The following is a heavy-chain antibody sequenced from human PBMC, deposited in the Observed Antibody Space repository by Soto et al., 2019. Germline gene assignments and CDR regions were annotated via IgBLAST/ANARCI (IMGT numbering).Heavy chain of an antibody. J-gene: IGHJ4*02. D-gene: IGHD3-22*01. CDR2: IYYSGST. Sequence: TSETLSLTCTVSGGSISSYYWSWIRQPPGKGLEWIGYIYYSGSTNYNPSLKSRVTISVDTSKNQFSLKLSSVTAADTAVYYCAREEAAADDYYDSSGFDYWGQGTLVTVSS. V-gene: IGHV4-59*01. CDR1: GGSISSYY. CDR3: AREEAAADDYYDSSGFDY.